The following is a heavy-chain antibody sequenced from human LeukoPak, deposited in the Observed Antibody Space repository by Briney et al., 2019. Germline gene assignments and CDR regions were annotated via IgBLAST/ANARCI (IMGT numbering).Heavy chain of an antibody. V-gene: IGHV3-7*01. D-gene: IGHD3-16*01. CDR2: IKIDGGKR. CDR3: SRIVGWGRFEH. J-gene: IGHJ1*01. CDR1: GFMFISYW. Sequence: GSLLLSCDASGFMFISYWMTWGRRAPARGLEWGASIKIDGGKRRYIDSVKGRFTISRENSKKSLSLNMNSLSSEDAAVHYCSRIVGWGRFEHWGQGTLLTVSS.